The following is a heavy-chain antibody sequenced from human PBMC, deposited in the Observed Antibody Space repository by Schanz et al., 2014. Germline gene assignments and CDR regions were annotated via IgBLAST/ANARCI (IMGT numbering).Heavy chain of an antibody. J-gene: IGHJ4*02. D-gene: IGHD2-2*01. V-gene: IGHV3-11*01. CDR1: GFTFSDSF. CDR2: ISSSGNII. Sequence: QVLLVESGGGLVKPGGSLRLSCSASGFTFSDSFMSWIRQTPGKGLEWLSYISSSGNIIHYADSVKGRFTISRHNAKNSLYLQMTGLTAEDTALSYFPPHETLSTTACYPSWGQGTLVAVSS. CDR3: PPHETLSTTACYPS.